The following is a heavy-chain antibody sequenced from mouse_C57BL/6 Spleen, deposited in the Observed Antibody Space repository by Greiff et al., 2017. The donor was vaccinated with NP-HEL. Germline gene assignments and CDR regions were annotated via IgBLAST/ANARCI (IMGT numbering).Heavy chain of an antibody. CDR3: ARGAYYGKAYFDF. CDR2: ISYDGRT. CDR1: GYSITSGYY. D-gene: IGHD2-10*01. Sequence: VQLKESGPGLVKPSQSLSLTCSVTGYSITSGYYWNWIRQFPGNKLEWMGSISYDGRTNYTPSLKNRISITRDTSKNQFFLKLNSVTTEDTATYYCARGAYYGKAYFDFWGQGTTLTVSS. J-gene: IGHJ2*01. V-gene: IGHV3-6*01.